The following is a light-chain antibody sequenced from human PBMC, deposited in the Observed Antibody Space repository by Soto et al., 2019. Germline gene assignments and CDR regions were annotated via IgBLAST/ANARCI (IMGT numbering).Light chain of an antibody. CDR2: DAF. Sequence: DIQMTQSPSTLSASVGDRVTITCRASQSINNWLAWYQQKPGKAPKLLIFDAFNLESGVPFRFSGSGFGTEFTLTISSLQPDDSATYYCQQYNSYSYTFGQGTKLEIK. J-gene: IGKJ2*01. CDR3: QQYNSYSYT. V-gene: IGKV1-5*01. CDR1: QSINNW.